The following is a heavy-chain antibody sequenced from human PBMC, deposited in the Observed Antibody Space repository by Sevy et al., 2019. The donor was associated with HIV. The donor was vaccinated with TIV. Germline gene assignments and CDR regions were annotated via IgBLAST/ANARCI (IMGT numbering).Heavy chain of an antibody. D-gene: IGHD4-17*01. CDR1: GFTFSSYA. CDR3: ARERFYGDYVFDY. Sequence: GGSLRLSCAASGFTFSSYAMHWVRQAPGKGLEWVSVISYDGSNKYYADSVKGRFTISRDNSKNTLYLQMNSLRAEDTAVYYCARERFYGDYVFDYRGQGTLVTVSS. CDR2: ISYDGSNK. J-gene: IGHJ4*02. V-gene: IGHV3-30-3*01.